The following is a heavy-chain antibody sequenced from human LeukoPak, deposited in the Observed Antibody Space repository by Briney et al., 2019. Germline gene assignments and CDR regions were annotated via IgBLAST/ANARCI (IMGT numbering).Heavy chain of an antibody. CDR2: INPNSGGT. V-gene: IGHV1-2*02. D-gene: IGHD1-26*01. Sequence: GASVKVSCKASGNTFTGYYMHWVRQAPGQGLEWMGWINPNSGGTNYAQKFQGRVTMTRDTSISTAYMELSRLRSDDTAVYYCARARGLEWELPRDAFDIWGQGTMVTVSS. CDR1: GNTFTGYY. CDR3: ARARGLEWELPRDAFDI. J-gene: IGHJ3*02.